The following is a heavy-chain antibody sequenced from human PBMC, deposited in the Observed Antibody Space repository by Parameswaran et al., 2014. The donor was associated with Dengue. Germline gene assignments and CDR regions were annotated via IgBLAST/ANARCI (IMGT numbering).Heavy chain of an antibody. CDR2: ISAYNGDT. CDR3: ARDRPKIVVVAAIVEMPRGDY. V-gene: IGHV1-18*01. J-gene: IGHJ4*02. D-gene: IGHD2-21*02. Sequence: SWVRQAPGQGLEWMGWISAYNGDTNYAQKFQGRVDMTTDTSTNTAYMELRSLRSDDTAVYYCARDRPKIVVVAAIVEMPRGDYWGQGTLVTVSS.